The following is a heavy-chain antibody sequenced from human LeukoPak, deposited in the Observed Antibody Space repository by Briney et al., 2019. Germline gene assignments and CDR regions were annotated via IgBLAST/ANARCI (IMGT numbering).Heavy chain of an antibody. V-gene: IGHV1-2*02. J-gene: IGHJ4*02. D-gene: IGHD3-22*01. CDR3: ARDAPGYYDSSGRPDY. CDR2: INPNSGGT. CDR1: GYTFTGYY. Sequence: ASVKVSCRASGYTFTGYYMHWVRQAPGQGLEWMGWINPNSGGTNYAQKFQGRVTMTRDTSISTAYMELSRLRSDGTAVYYCARDAPGYYDSSGRPDYWGQGTLVTVSS.